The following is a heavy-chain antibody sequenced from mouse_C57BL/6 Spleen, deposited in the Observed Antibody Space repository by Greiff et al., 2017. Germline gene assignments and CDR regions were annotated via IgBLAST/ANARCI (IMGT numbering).Heavy chain of an antibody. V-gene: IGHV3-8*01. J-gene: IGHJ4*01. CDR1: GYSIPSDY. CDR3: ARYTDAGAMDY. Sequence: EVQLVESGPGLAKPSQTLSLTCSVTGYSIPSDYWNWIRKFPGNKLEYMGYISYSGSTYYNPSLKSRISITRDTSKNQYYLQLNSVTTEDTATYYCARYTDAGAMDYWGQGTSVTVSS. D-gene: IGHD6-5*01. CDR2: ISYSGST.